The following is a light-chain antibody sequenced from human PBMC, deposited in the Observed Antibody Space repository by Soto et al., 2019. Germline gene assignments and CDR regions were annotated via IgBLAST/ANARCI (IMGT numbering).Light chain of an antibody. Sequence: QSALTQPPSASGSPGQSVTISCTGTSSDVGSYNYVSWYQQYPGKAPKLMIYEVSKRPSGVPDRFSGSKSGNTASLTVSGLQAEDEGDYYCTSYAGSNNFVVFGGGTKVTVL. CDR3: TSYAGSNNFVV. J-gene: IGLJ2*01. V-gene: IGLV2-8*01. CDR2: EVS. CDR1: SSDVGSYNY.